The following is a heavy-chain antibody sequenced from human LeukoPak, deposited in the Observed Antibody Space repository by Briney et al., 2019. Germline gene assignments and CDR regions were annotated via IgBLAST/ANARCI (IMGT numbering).Heavy chain of an antibody. CDR1: GFTFSTYA. CDR2: IWPDGSKK. V-gene: IGHV3-30*02. J-gene: IGHJ4*02. D-gene: IGHD6-25*01. Sequence: GGSLRLSCAASGFTFSTYAMHWVRQAPGKGLEWVAFIWPDGSKKYYADSVKGRFAISRENSKNTVYLQMNDLRPEDTALYFCAKIYSSAESNFDEWGQGTLLTVSS. CDR3: AKIYSSAESNFDE.